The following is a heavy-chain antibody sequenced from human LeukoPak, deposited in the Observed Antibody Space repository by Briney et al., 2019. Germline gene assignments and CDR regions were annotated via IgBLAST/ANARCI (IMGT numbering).Heavy chain of an antibody. V-gene: IGHV3-9*01. Sequence: PGGSLRLSCAASGFSFDDYAMHWVRQAPGKGLEWVAGISWNSGSMDYVDSVKGRFTISRDNAKNSVYLQMNNLRAEDTALYYCAKDIGSLTYWYDDCNYSGALDYWGQGTLVTVSS. D-gene: IGHD3-16*01. CDR1: GFSFDDYA. CDR3: AKDIGSLTYWYDDCNYSGALDY. CDR2: ISWNSGSM. J-gene: IGHJ4*02.